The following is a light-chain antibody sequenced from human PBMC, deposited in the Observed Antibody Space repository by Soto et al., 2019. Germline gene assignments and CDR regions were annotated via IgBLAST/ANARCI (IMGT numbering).Light chain of an antibody. V-gene: IGKV3-15*01. CDR1: QSVNHN. CDR2: GAS. Sequence: EIVMTQSPATLSVSPGERATLSCRASQSVNHNLAWYQQKPGQAPRLLFYGASFRATGVPARFSGSGSGTDFTLTISSLQSEDFAIYYCQQYNFWPPLTFGGGTKVEIK. CDR3: QQYNFWPPLT. J-gene: IGKJ4*01.